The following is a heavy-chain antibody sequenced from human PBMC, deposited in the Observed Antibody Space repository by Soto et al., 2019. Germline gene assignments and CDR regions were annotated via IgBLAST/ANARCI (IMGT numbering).Heavy chain of an antibody. D-gene: IGHD6-13*01. CDR3: ARDQDEAGAAAGY. J-gene: IGHJ4*02. V-gene: IGHV3-21*01. Sequence: EVQLVESGGGLVKPGGSLRLSCAASGFTFSSYSMNWVRQAPGKGLEWVSSISSSSSYIYYADSVKGRFTISRDNAKNSLYLQMNSLRAEDTAVYYCARDQDEAGAAAGYWGQGTLVTVSS. CDR1: GFTFSSYS. CDR2: ISSSSSYI.